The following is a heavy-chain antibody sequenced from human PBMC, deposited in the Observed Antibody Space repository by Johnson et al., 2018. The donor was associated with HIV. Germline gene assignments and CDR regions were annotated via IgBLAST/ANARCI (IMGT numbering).Heavy chain of an antibody. CDR1: GFTFDDYG. D-gene: IGHD2-21*02. V-gene: IGHV3-20*04. J-gene: IGHJ3*02. CDR3: ARDGGGSDIVVVTARNAFDI. CDR2: INWNGGST. Sequence: VKLVESGGGVVRPGGSLRLSCAASGFTFDDYGMSWVRQAPGKGLEWVSGINWNGGSTGYADSVKGRFTISRDNAKNSLYLQMNSLRAEDTALYYCARDGGGSDIVVVTARNAFDIWGQGTMVTVSS.